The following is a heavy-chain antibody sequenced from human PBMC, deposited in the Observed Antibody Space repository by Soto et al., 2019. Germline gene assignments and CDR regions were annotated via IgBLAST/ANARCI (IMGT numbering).Heavy chain of an antibody. CDR2: INPNRGDT. Sequence: QVSLVQSGAEVKKPGASVKVSCKAPGHTFNVYYLHWVRQAPGKGLEWIGKINPNRGDTNYGQRFRGRVSMTSDPSITTAYIDLRTLTSDDTAVYYCALGRQLNSPADAFDIWGQGTMVTVSS. CDR3: ALGRQLNSPADAFDI. J-gene: IGHJ3*02. CDR1: GHTFNVYY. V-gene: IGHV1-2*02. D-gene: IGHD6-13*01.